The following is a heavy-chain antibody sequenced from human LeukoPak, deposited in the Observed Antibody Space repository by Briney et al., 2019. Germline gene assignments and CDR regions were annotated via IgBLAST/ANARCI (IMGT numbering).Heavy chain of an antibody. CDR2: INAGNGNT. J-gene: IGHJ4*02. CDR3: ARVVKYRSGPLTDLLPYYFDY. Sequence: GASVKVSCQASGYTFTSYAMHWVRQAPGQRLEWMGWINAGNGNTKYSQEFQGRVTITRDTSASTAYMELSSLRSEDMAVYYCARVVKYRSGPLTDLLPYYFDYWGQGTLVTVSS. V-gene: IGHV1-3*03. CDR1: GYTFTSYA. D-gene: IGHD6-19*01.